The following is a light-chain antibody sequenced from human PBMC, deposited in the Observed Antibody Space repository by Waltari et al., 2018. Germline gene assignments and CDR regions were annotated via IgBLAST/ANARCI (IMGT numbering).Light chain of an antibody. CDR3: MQGTHWPPS. J-gene: IGKJ4*01. CDR1: QSLVHRDGSTY. Sequence: DGVMTQSPLSLPVTLGQPVSISCRSSQSLVHRDGSTYLNWFHQRPGQSPRRLIYRVSNRDSGVPDRFSGSGSGSDFTLIISRVEAEDVGVYFCMQGTHWPPSFGGGTKVEIK. CDR2: RVS. V-gene: IGKV2-30*02.